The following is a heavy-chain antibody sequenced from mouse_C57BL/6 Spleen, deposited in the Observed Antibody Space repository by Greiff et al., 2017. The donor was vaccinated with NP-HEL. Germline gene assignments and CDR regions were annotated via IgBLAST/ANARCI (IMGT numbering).Heavy chain of an antibody. CDR2: IYPGDGDT. CDR3: ARWGALYGSSYGYFDV. D-gene: IGHD1-1*01. CDR1: GYAFSSYW. J-gene: IGHJ1*03. Sequence: VQLQESGAELVKPGASVKISCKASGYAFSSYWMNWVKQRPGKGLEWIGQIYPGDGDTNYNGKFKGKATLTADKSSSTAYMQLSRLTSEDSAVYFCARWGALYGSSYGYFDVWGTGTTVTVSS. V-gene: IGHV1-80*01.